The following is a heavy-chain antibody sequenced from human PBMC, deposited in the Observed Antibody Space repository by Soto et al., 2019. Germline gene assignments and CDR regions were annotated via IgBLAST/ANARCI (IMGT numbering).Heavy chain of an antibody. V-gene: IGHV2-5*02. CDR1: GFSLSTSGVG. Sequence: QITLKESGPTLVKPTQTLTLTCTFSGFSLSTSGVGVGWIRQPPGKALEWLAFLYWDDDKRYSPSLKSRLTITKDTSKNQVLLTMINMDPVDTATYYCARTSVNWGSRGLVDYWGQGTLVTVAS. CDR3: ARTSVNWGSRGLVDY. D-gene: IGHD7-27*01. J-gene: IGHJ4*02. CDR2: LYWDDDK.